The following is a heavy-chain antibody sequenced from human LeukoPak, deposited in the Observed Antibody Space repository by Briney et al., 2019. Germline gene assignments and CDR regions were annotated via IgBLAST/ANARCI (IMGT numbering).Heavy chain of an antibody. CDR3: ARVEYYDFWSGFSIFDY. J-gene: IGHJ4*02. V-gene: IGHV1-2*02. D-gene: IGHD3-3*01. CDR2: INPNSGGT. Sequence: ASVKVSCKASGYTFTGYYMHWVRQAPGQGLEWMGWINPNSGGTNYAQKFQGRVTMTRDTSISTAYMELSRLRSDDTAVYYCARVEYYDFWSGFSIFDYWGQGTLVTVSS. CDR1: GYTFTGYY.